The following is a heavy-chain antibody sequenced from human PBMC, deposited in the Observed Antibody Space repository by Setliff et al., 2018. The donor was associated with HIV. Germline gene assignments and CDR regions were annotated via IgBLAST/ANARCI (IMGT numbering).Heavy chain of an antibody. D-gene: IGHD3-9*01. V-gene: IGHV3-7*03. CDR3: AKGRLDWLSGVAFDI. CDR1: GFTFSTYW. CDR2: IKKDGSEK. Sequence: PGGSLRLSCEASGFTFSTYWMSWVRQAPGKGLEWVANIKKDGSEKFYVDSVKGRFTISRDNAKNSLSLQMNSLRAEDTALYYCAKGRLDWLSGVAFDIWGQGTMVTVSS. J-gene: IGHJ3*02.